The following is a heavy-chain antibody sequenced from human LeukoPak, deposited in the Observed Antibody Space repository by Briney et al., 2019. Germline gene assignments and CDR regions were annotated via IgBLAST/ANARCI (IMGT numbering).Heavy chain of an antibody. CDR2: INWDGGST. D-gene: IGHD2-15*01. J-gene: IGHJ6*03. V-gene: IGHV3-20*04. CDR3: ARSPVVVGAAPVYYYYMDV. CDR1: GFTFEDYG. Sequence: PGGSLRLSCAASGFTFEDYGMSWGRQAPGKGLEWGSGINWDGGSTGYADSVKGRSTISRDNAKNSLYLQMNSLRAEDTALYYCARSPVVVGAAPVYYYYMDVWGKGTTVTVSS.